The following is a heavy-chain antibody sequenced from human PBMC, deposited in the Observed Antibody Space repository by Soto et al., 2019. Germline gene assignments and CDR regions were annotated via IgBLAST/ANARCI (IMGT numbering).Heavy chain of an antibody. CDR1: GYTFTIYA. J-gene: IGHJ6*03. V-gene: IGHV1-3*04. Sequence: QVQLVQSGAEVKKPGASVKVSCKASGYTFTIYAMHWVRQAPGQRLEWMGWINTGNGNTKYSQKFRGRVTITRDTSASTAYMELSSLRSEDTAVYYCARDPLGYYYYMDVWGKGTTVTVSS. CDR2: INTGNGNT. CDR3: ARDPLGYYYYMDV. D-gene: IGHD7-27*01.